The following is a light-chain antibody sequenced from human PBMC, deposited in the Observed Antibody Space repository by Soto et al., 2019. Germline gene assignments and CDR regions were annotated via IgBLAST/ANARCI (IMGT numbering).Light chain of an antibody. J-gene: IGLJ3*02. CDR1: DSKIKNNY. CDR3: AAGDGALSVWM. CDR2: WNN. Sequence: QSVLTQPPSASGTPGQMVTISCSGSDSKIKNNYVYWYQHLPGAAPRLLLYWNNQRPSGVPDRFSGSKSGSSASLAISGLRSEDEAVYYCAAGDGALSVWMFGGGTKLTVL. V-gene: IGLV1-47*01.